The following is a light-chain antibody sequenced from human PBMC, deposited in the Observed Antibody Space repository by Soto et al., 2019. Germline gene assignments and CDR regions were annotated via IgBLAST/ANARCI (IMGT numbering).Light chain of an antibody. CDR2: EAS. Sequence: DIQMTQSPSTLSASVGDRVTITCRASESISGWLAWYQQKPGKAPKLLIYEASSLQSGVPSRFSGSGSGTEFTLTVNSLQAEDFATYYCQHYDNFPITFGGGTKVDIK. CDR3: QHYDNFPIT. CDR1: ESISGW. V-gene: IGKV1-5*03. J-gene: IGKJ4*01.